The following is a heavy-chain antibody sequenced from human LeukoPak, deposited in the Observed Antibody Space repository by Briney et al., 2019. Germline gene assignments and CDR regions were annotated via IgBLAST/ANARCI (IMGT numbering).Heavy chain of an antibody. D-gene: IGHD2-2*01. CDR2: INHSGST. CDR1: GGSFSGYY. CDR3: ARGWGYCSSTSCYLVGFDY. J-gene: IGHJ4*02. V-gene: IGHV4-34*01. Sequence: SETLSLTCAVYGGSFSGYYWSWIRQPLGKGLEWIGEINHSGSTNYNPSLKSRVTISVDTSKNQFSLKLSSVTAADTAVYYCARGWGYCSSTSCYLVGFDYWGQGTLVTVSS.